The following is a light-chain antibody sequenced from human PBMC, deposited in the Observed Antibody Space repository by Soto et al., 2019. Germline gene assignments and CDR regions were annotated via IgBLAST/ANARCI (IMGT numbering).Light chain of an antibody. J-gene: IGKJ4*01. V-gene: IGKV3-15*01. CDR2: GAS. CDR3: QQYNNWPL. Sequence: EIVMTQSPVTLSVSPGERATLSCRASQSVSSNLAWYQQKPGQAPRLLIYGASTRATGIPARFSGSGSGTDLTLTISSLQSEDFAVYYCQQYNNWPLFGGGTKVEIK. CDR1: QSVSSN.